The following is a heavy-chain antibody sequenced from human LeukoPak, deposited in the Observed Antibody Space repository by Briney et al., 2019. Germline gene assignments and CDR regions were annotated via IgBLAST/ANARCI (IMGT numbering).Heavy chain of an antibody. CDR2: TYYRSKWYR. Sequence: SQTLSLTCAISGDSVSSNSAAWNWIRQSPSRGLEWLGRTYYRSKWYRGYAVSVKSRITINPDTSKNQFSLQLNSVTPEDTAVYYCAKGLGGNFYYYYGMDVWGQGTTVTVSS. V-gene: IGHV6-1*01. CDR3: AKGLGGNFYYYYGMDV. D-gene: IGHD4-23*01. CDR1: GDSVSSNSAA. J-gene: IGHJ6*02.